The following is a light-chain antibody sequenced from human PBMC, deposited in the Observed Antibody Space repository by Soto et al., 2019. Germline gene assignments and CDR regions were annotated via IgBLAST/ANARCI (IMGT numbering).Light chain of an antibody. CDR2: SVN. V-gene: IGLV1-44*01. J-gene: IGLJ3*02. Sequence: QSVLTQPPSASGTPGQRVTISCSGRSSNIGSNTVNWYQQLPGTAPKLLINSVNQRPSGVPDRFSGSKSGTSASLAISGLQSEDEAAYYCAAWDDSLNGWVFGGGTKLTVL. CDR1: SSNIGSNT. CDR3: AAWDDSLNGWV.